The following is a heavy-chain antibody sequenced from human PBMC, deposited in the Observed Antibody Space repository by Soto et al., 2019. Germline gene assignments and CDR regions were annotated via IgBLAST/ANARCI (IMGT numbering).Heavy chain of an antibody. Sequence: ASVKVSCKASGYTFTSYGYAWVRQAPGQGLEWMGWISAYNGDTNYAQKFQDRVTLTTDTSTTTAHMELRNLGSDDTAVYYCAKDRGGDFWSGRFYYYYMDVWGKGTTVTVSS. CDR2: ISAYNGDT. V-gene: IGHV1-18*01. J-gene: IGHJ6*03. CDR1: GYTFTSYG. D-gene: IGHD3-3*01. CDR3: AKDRGGDFWSGRFYYYYMDV.